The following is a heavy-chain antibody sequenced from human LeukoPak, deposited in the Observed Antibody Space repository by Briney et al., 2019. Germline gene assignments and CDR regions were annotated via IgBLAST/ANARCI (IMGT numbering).Heavy chain of an antibody. D-gene: IGHD2-15*01. CDR1: GGSITSSSYY. CDR2: IYYTGST. V-gene: IGHV4-39*01. CDR3: ARGYCTGGSCYSGIAWFDP. Sequence: PSETLSLTCTVSGGSITSSSYYWGWIRQPPGKGLEWIGRIYYTGSTYYKASLKSRVTISVDTSKNQFSLKLNSVTAADTAGYYCARGYCTGGSCYSGIAWFDPWGQGTLVTVSS. J-gene: IGHJ5*02.